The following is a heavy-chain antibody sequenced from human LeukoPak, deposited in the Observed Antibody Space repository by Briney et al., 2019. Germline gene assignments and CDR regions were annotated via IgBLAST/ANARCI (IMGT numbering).Heavy chain of an antibody. V-gene: IGHV3-74*01. CDR2: IPNDGSSP. CDR3: VRWHLATAGAFN. J-gene: IGHJ4*02. D-gene: IGHD6-13*01. Sequence: GGSLRLSCAASGFTFSNDWMHWVRQAPGKGLMWVSRIPNDGSSPTYADSVKGRFTISRDNAKNTVYLQMNSLRAADTAVYYCVRWHLATAGAFNWGQGTLVTVSS. CDR1: GFTFSNDW.